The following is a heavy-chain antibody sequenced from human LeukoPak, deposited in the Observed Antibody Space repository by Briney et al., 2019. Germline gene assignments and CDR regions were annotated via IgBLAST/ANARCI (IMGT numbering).Heavy chain of an antibody. Sequence: SETLSLTCTVSGGSISSSSYYWSWIRQPPGKGLEWIGYIYYSGSTNYNPSLKSRVTISVDTSKNQFSLKLSSVTAADTAVYYCARKTVVGATTAPSFDYWGQGTLVTVSS. J-gene: IGHJ4*02. CDR2: IYYSGST. CDR3: ARKTVVGATTAPSFDY. D-gene: IGHD1-26*01. V-gene: IGHV4-61*01. CDR1: GGSISSSSYY.